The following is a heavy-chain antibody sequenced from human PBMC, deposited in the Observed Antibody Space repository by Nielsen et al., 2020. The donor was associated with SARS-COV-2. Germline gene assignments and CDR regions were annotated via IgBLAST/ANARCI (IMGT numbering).Heavy chain of an antibody. V-gene: IGHV3-9*01. CDR3: ASEYL. CDR1: GFTFDAYA. J-gene: IGHJ5*02. CDR2: ISWNSGSI. Sequence: GGSLRLSCAASGFTFDAYAMHWVRQAPGKGLEWVSGISWNSGSIGYADSVKGRFTISRDNAKNSLYLQMNSLRAEDTALYYCASEYLWGQGTLVTVSS.